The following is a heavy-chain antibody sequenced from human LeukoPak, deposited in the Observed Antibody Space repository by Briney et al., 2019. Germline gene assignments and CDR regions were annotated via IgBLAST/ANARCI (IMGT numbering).Heavy chain of an antibody. CDR1: GGTFSSYA. V-gene: IGHV1-69*13. CDR3: ASGRYYYDSSGYRQYYFDY. J-gene: IGHJ4*02. D-gene: IGHD3-22*01. Sequence: GASVKVSCKASGGTFSSYAISWVRQAPGQGLEWMGGIIPIFGTANYAQKFQGRVTITADESTSTAYMELSSLRSEDTAVYYCASGRYYYDSSGYRQYYFDYWGQGTLVTVSS. CDR2: IIPIFGTA.